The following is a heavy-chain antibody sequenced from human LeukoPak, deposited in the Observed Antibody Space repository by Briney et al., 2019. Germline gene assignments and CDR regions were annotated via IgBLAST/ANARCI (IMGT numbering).Heavy chain of an antibody. D-gene: IGHD6-13*01. CDR2: MNPNSGNT. CDR3: AIAAVGFDF. V-gene: IGHV1-8*03. CDR1: GYTFTSYG. J-gene: IGHJ4*02. Sequence: GASVKVSCKASGYTFTSYGISWVRQAPGQGLEWMGWMNPNSGNTDFAQRFQGRVSITTNTSTSTAYMELSSLRSEDTGVYYCAIAAVGFDFWGQGTLVTVSS.